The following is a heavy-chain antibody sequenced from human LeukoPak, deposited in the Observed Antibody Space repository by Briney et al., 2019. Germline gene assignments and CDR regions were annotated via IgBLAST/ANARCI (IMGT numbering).Heavy chain of an antibody. CDR3: VTDVAFYGDICDY. CDR1: GFTFSNAC. V-gene: IGHV3-15*01. J-gene: IGHJ4*02. D-gene: IGHD4-17*01. Sequence: GGSLRLSCAASGFTFSNACTSWVPQAPGKRLEWVGRIKSKTAGGTMDYAAPVKGRFTISRDDSKNTLYLQMNSLESEDTAVYYCVTDVAFYGDICDYWGQGTLVTVSS. CDR2: IKSKTAGGTM.